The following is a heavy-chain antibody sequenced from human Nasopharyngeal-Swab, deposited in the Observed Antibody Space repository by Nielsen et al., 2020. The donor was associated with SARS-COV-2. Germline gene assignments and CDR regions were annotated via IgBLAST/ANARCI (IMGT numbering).Heavy chain of an antibody. J-gene: IGHJ4*02. Sequence: SGPTLVKPTQTLTLTCPFSGFSLSTSGVGVGWIRQPPGKALEWLALIYWDDDKRYSPSLKSRLTITKDTSKNQVVLTMTNMDPVDTATYYCAHIPPLNIAAAPFDYWGQGTLVTVSS. D-gene: IGHD6-13*01. CDR3: AHIPPLNIAAAPFDY. CDR2: IYWDDDK. CDR1: GFSLSTSGVG. V-gene: IGHV2-5*02.